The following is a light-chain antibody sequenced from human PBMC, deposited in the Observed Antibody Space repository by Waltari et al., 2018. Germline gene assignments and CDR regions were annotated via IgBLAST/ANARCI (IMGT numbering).Light chain of an antibody. J-gene: IGKJ4*01. Sequence: EIVMTHSPATLSVSPGERATLSCRASQSVSSNLACYQQKPGQAPRLLIYGASTRATGIPARFSGSGSGTEFTLTISSLQSEDFAVYYCQQYNNWPPTFGGGTKVEIK. CDR2: GAS. V-gene: IGKV3-15*01. CDR1: QSVSSN. CDR3: QQYNNWPPT.